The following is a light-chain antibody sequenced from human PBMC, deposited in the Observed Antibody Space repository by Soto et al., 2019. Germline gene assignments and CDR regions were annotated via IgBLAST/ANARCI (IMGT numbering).Light chain of an antibody. J-gene: IGLJ1*01. V-gene: IGLV2-23*03. Sequence: QSVLTQPASVSGSPGQSITISCTGTSSDVGSYNVVSWYQQHPGKAPKLMIYDGSKRPSGVSNRFSGSKSGNTASLTISGLQAEDEADYYCCSYAGSSTFSYVFGTGTKLTVL. CDR3: CSYAGSSTFSYV. CDR2: DGS. CDR1: SSDVGSYNV.